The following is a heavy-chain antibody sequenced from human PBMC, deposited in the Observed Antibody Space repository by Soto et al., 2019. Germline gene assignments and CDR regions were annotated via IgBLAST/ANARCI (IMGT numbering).Heavy chain of an antibody. Sequence: GGSLRLSCTASGFTFRAFAMNWVRQAPGQGLEWVSTISGGTAPTYADSVKGRFTISRDNSKNTVYLQMNSLRPGDTALYYCAKGSHIAARPFYFDFWGQGTLVTVSS. CDR2: ISGGTAP. J-gene: IGHJ4*02. D-gene: IGHD6-6*01. V-gene: IGHV3-23*01. CDR3: AKGSHIAARPFYFDF. CDR1: GFTFRAFA.